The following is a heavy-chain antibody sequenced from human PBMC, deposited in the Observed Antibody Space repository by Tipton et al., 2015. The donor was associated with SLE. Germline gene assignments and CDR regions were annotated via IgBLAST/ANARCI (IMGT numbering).Heavy chain of an antibody. V-gene: IGHV3-33*08. CDR1: GFTFSSYA. CDR2: IWYDGSNK. CDR3: AISLAVAALGYFQH. J-gene: IGHJ1*01. D-gene: IGHD6-19*01. Sequence: SLRLSCAASGFTFSSYAMNWVRQAPGKGLEWVAVIWYDGSNKYYADSVKGRFTISRDNSKNTLYLQMNSLRAEDTAVYYCAISLAVAALGYFQHWGQGTLVTVSS.